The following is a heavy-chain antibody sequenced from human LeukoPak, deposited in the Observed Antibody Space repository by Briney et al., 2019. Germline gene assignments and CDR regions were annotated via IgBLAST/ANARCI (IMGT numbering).Heavy chain of an antibody. CDR3: ARGGRDSSRYLQRGPDT. J-gene: IGHJ5*01. V-gene: IGHV3-7*01. CDR1: GFTFSNYW. D-gene: IGHD3-22*01. Sequence: GGSLRLSCSASGFTFSNYWMNWVRQAPGKGLEWVANIKGDGSEKYYVDSVKGRCTISRDNAKNSLYLQMNSMRAEDTAVDYCARGGRDSSRYLQRGPDTWGQGTLVTVSS. CDR2: IKGDGSEK.